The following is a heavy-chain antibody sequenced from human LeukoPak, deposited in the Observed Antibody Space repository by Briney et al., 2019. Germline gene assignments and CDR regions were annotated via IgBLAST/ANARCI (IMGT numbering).Heavy chain of an antibody. J-gene: IGHJ4*02. V-gene: IGHV3-23*01. Sequence: GGSLRLPCAASGFTFDNYAMSWVRQAPGKGLEWVSSVSGGGGVRYYADSVKGRFTISRDNSKNTMYLQMNSLTAEDTALYYCAKGSRDYHAPSLDYWGQGTLVTVSS. CDR3: AKGSRDYHAPSLDY. D-gene: IGHD4-17*01. CDR2: VSGGGGVR. CDR1: GFTFDNYA.